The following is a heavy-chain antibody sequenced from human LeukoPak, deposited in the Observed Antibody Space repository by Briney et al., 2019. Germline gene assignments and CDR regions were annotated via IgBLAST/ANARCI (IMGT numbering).Heavy chain of an antibody. J-gene: IGHJ4*02. CDR3: ARVAACGGDCYYIDY. CDR1: GFTFSSYA. D-gene: IGHD2-21*02. CDR2: ISYDGSNK. V-gene: IGHV3-30-3*01. Sequence: GRPLRLSCAASGFTFSSYAMHWVRQAPGKGLEWVAVISYDGSNKYYADPVKGRFTISRDNAKNSLYLQMNSLRAEDTAVYYCARVAACGGDCYYIDYWGQGTLVTVSS.